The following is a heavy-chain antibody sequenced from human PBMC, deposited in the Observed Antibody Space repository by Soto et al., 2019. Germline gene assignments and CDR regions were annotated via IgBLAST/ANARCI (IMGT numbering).Heavy chain of an antibody. Sequence: GGSLRLSCAASGFTFNTYAMSWVRQAPGEGLEWVSSISGSGISTYYADSVKGRFTISRDSSSDTLYLQMNSLRAEDTALYYCARQDMAAAAFEYWGQGTLVTVSS. CDR3: ARQDMAAAAFEY. J-gene: IGHJ4*02. V-gene: IGHV3-23*01. D-gene: IGHD6-13*01. CDR1: GFTFNTYA. CDR2: ISGSGIST.